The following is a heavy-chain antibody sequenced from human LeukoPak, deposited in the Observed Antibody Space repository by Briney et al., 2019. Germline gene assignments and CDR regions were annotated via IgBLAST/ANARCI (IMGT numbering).Heavy chain of an antibody. J-gene: IGHJ4*02. V-gene: IGHV4-61*01. CDR1: GGSVSSGSYY. CDR3: ARYDRRINY. Sequence: PPETLSLTCAVYGGSVSSGSYYWSWIRQPPGKGLEWIGYIYYSGSTNYNPSLKSRVTISVDTSKNQFSLKLSSVTAADTAVYYCARYDRRINYWGQGTLVTVSS. CDR2: IYYSGST. D-gene: IGHD1-1*01.